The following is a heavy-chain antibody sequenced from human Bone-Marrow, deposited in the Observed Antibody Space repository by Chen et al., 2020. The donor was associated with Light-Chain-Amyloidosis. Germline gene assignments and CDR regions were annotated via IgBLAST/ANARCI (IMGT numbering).Heavy chain of an antibody. D-gene: IGHD5-12*01. CDR1: GYTFPNYW. Sequence: EVQLEQSGPEVKKPGESLKISCKGSGYTFPNYWIGWVRQMPGKGLEWMGVIYPDDAEARYSPSFEDQLAISADKPLTTAYLQWRSLKASDTAMYYCARRRDGYNFDYWGQGTLVTVSS. J-gene: IGHJ4*02. CDR3: ARRRDGYNFDY. CDR2: IYPDDAEA. V-gene: IGHV5-51*01.